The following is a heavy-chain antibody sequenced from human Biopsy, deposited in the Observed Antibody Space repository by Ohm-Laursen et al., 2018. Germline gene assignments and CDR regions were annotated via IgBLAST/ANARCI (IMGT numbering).Heavy chain of an antibody. V-gene: IGHV4-31*11. J-gene: IGHJ4*02. CDR2: VHKSGNT. D-gene: IGHD3-16*01. Sequence: TLSLTCAVSGVSMNTGTYYWTWIRQNPATGLERIGYVHKSGNTLYNPSLKSRLSISVDTSRNQFSLKLTSVTAAGTALYYCTRAGGGKIYGLWGQGTLVTVSS. CDR3: TRAGGGKIYGL. CDR1: GVSMNTGTYY.